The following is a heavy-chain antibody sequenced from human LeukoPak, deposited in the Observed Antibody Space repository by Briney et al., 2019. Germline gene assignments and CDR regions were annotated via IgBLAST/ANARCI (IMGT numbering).Heavy chain of an antibody. CDR3: ARGGPAIFGVVID. Sequence: SETLSLTCAVYGEPFNGYYWNWIRQSPGKGLEWIGRIYTSGSTNYNPSLKSRVTISVDTSKNQFSLKLSSVTAADTAVYYCARGGPAIFGVVIDWGQGTLVTVSS. CDR2: IYTSGST. J-gene: IGHJ4*02. V-gene: IGHV4-59*10. D-gene: IGHD3-3*01. CDR1: GEPFNGYY.